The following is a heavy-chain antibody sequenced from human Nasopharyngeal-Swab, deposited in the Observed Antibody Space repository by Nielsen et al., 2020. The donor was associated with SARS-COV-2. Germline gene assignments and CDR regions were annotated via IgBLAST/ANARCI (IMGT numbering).Heavy chain of an antibody. J-gene: IGHJ6*02. CDR3: ARTFYDFWSGYRYGMDV. CDR2: MNPNSGNT. V-gene: IGHV1-8*01. D-gene: IGHD3-3*01. CDR1: GYTFTSYD. Sequence: ASVKVSCKASGYTFTSYDINWVRQATGQGLEWMGWMNPNSGNTGYAQKFQGRVTMTRNTSICTAYMELSSLRSEDTAVYYCARTFYDFWSGYRYGMDVWGQGTTVTVSS.